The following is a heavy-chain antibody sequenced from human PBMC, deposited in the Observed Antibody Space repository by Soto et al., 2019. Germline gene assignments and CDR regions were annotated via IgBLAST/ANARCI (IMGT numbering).Heavy chain of an antibody. D-gene: IGHD6-6*01. J-gene: IGHJ4*02. CDR2: ISSSGSTI. CDR3: ASSSIAARLFDY. Sequence: GGSLRLSCAASGFTFSSYEMNWVRQAPGKGLEWVSYISSSGSTIYYADSVKGRFTISRDNAKNSLYLQMNSLRAEDTAVYYCASSSIAARLFDYWGQGTLVTVSS. CDR1: GFTFSSYE. V-gene: IGHV3-48*03.